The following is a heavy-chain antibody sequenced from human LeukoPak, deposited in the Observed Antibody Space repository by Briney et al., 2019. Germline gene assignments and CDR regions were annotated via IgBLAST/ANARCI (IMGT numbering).Heavy chain of an antibody. D-gene: IGHD2-21*02. V-gene: IGHV3-74*01. CDR2: IDNNGRDT. Sequence: GGSLRLSCAASGFTFSSYWMHWVRHSPEKGLVWVSRIDNNGRDTIYADSVKGRFTISRDNTRNTLHLQLGSLRVEDTAIYYRARGGGDHAFDIWGQGTMVTVSS. CDR1: GFTFSSYW. J-gene: IGHJ3*02. CDR3: ARGGGDHAFDI.